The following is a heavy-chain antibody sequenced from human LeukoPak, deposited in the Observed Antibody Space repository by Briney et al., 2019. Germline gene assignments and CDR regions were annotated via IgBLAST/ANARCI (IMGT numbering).Heavy chain of an antibody. CDR1: GYTFTGYY. D-gene: IGHD3-10*01. Sequence: ASVTVSCEASGYTFTGYYMHWVRQAPGQGLEWMGWINPNSGGTNYAQKFQGRVTMTRDTSISTAYMELSRLRSDDTAVYYCARGTMVRGVIQMHGMDVWGQGTTVTVSS. V-gene: IGHV1-2*02. CDR3: ARGTMVRGVIQMHGMDV. CDR2: INPNSGGT. J-gene: IGHJ6*02.